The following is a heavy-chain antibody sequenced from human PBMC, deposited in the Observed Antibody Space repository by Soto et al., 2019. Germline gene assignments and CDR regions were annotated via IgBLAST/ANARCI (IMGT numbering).Heavy chain of an antibody. J-gene: IGHJ5*01. CDR2: ISGSGGST. V-gene: IGHV3-23*01. Sequence: EVQLLESGGGLVQPGGSLRLSCAASGFIFSAYAMSWVRQAPGKGLEWVSIISGSGGSTYYADSVKGRFTISRDNSKNTLYLQMDSLRGEDTAIYFCAKDRAVAPAAPTDWFDSGGQGTLVTVSP. CDR1: GFIFSAYA. CDR3: AKDRAVAPAAPTDWFDS. D-gene: IGHD2-2*01.